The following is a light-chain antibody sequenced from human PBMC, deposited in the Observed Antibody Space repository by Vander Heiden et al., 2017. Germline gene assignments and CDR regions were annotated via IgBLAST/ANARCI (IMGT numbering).Light chain of an antibody. CDR1: SSNIGAGYD. CDR3: QSCDSSLSGYV. CDR2: DNT. Sequence: QSVLTPPSSVSGAPGQRVPTSCPAASSNIGAGYDVHWFQQLPGPAPNLPTYDNTSRPSRVPDRFSGSRSGTSASLAITGLQAEDEADYYCQSCDSSLSGYVFGTGTKVTVL. J-gene: IGLJ1*01. V-gene: IGLV1-40*01.